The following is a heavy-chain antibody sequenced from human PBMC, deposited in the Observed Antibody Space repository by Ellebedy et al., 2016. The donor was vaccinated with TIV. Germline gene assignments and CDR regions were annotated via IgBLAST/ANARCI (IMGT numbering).Heavy chain of an antibody. D-gene: IGHD3-22*01. V-gene: IGHV1-18*01. Sequence: ASVKVSXXGSGYSFSSYTIGWVRQAPGRGLEWMGWISGSNGNTKYAQKFQGRVTMTTDTSTNTAYMELRSLRSDDTAVYYCAREGAYDSGGYYELFDYWGQGTLVTVSS. J-gene: IGHJ4*02. CDR3: AREGAYDSGGYYELFDY. CDR2: ISGSNGNT. CDR1: GYSFSSYT.